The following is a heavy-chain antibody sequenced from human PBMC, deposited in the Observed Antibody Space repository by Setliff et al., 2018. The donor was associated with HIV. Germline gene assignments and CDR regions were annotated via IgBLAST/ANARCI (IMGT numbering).Heavy chain of an antibody. CDR2: IYYSGST. CDR1: GGSISSYY. D-gene: IGHD3-16*01. CDR3: ARHAPYPPWAYCYYYMDV. Sequence: SETVSLTCTVSGGSISSYYWSWIRQPPGKGLEWIGYIYYSGSTNYNPSLKSRVTISVDTSKNQFSLKLSSVTAAATAVYYCARHAPYPPWAYCYYYMDVWGKGTTVTFS. V-gene: IGHV4-59*08. J-gene: IGHJ6*03.